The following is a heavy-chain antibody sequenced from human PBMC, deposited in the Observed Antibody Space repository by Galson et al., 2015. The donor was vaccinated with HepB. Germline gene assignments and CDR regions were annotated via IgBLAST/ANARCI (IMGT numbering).Heavy chain of an antibody. D-gene: IGHD6-25*01. V-gene: IGHV3-48*01. Sequence: SLRLSCAVSGFSFTSHSMNWVRQAPGKGLEWVSYISSGGTKYYADSVKGQFTISRDNAKKSMYLHMSNLRAEDTAIYYCARNPASYDYYNMDIWGQGTTVTVSS. CDR2: ISSGGTK. J-gene: IGHJ6*02. CDR3: ARNPASYDYYNMDI. CDR1: GFSFTSHS.